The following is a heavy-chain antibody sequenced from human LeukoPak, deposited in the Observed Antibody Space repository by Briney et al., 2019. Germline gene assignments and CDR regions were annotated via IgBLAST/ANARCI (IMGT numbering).Heavy chain of an antibody. J-gene: IGHJ6*02. Sequence: PSETLSLTCTVSGGSISSYYWSWIRQPPGKGLEGIGYIYYSGSTNYNPSLKSRITISVDTSKNQFSLKLSSVTAADTAVYYCARQPTYYYGLDVWGQGTTVTVSS. CDR3: ARQPTYYYGLDV. V-gene: IGHV4-59*08. CDR1: GGSISSYY. CDR2: IYYSGST.